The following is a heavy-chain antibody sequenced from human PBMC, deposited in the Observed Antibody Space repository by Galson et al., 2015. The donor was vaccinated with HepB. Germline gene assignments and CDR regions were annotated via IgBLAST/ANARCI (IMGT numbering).Heavy chain of an antibody. Sequence: SLRLSCAASGFTFSSYWMSWVRQAPGKGLEWVANIKQDGSEKYYVDSVKGRFTISRDNAKNSLYLQMNSLRAEDTAVYYCAREKRPYYYYYYYMDVWGKGTTVTVSS. CDR2: IKQDGSEK. CDR3: AREKRPYYYYYYYMDV. D-gene: IGHD5-24*01. J-gene: IGHJ6*03. CDR1: GFTFSSYW. V-gene: IGHV3-7*01.